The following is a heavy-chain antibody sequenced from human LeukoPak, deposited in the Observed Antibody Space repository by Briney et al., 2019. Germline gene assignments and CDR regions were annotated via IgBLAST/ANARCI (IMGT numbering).Heavy chain of an antibody. V-gene: IGHV3-33*01. CDR3: ARGQGVWFGDLNWFDP. CDR1: GFTFSSYG. D-gene: IGHD3-10*01. CDR2: IWYDGSNK. Sequence: PGGSLRLSCAASGFTFSSYGMHWVRQAPGKGLEWVAVIWYDGSNKYYADSVKGRFTISRDNSKNTLYLQMNSLRAEDTAVYYCARGQGVWFGDLNWFDPWGQGTLVTVSS. J-gene: IGHJ5*02.